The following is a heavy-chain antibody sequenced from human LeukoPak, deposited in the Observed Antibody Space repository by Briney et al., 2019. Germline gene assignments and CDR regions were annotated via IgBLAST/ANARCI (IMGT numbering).Heavy chain of an antibody. J-gene: IGHJ6*03. CDR2: ISSSGST. Sequence: SETLSLTCTVSGDSISSGDYYWSWIRQPAGKGLEWIGRISSSGSTNYNPSLKSRVTISVDTSKNQFSLKLSSVTAADTAVYYCARGVAVTTTGWGYYYYYYMDVWGKGTTVTVSS. D-gene: IGHD4-11*01. V-gene: IGHV4-61*02. CDR1: GDSISSGDYY. CDR3: ARGVAVTTTGWGYYYYYYMDV.